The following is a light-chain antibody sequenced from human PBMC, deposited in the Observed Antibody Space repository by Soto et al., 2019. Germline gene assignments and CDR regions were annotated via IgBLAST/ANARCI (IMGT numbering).Light chain of an antibody. J-gene: IGKJ2*03. CDR3: QQYNDWSSR. CDR1: QSVTNF. V-gene: IGKV1-5*01. CDR2: DAS. Sequence: DIPMTQSPSTLTASVGDRVTITCRASQSVTNFLAWYQQKPGKAPKLLIYDASTLEDGVPSRFSGSGSGTQFTLTISSVQTDDYATYYCQQYNDWSSRFGQGTKLEIK.